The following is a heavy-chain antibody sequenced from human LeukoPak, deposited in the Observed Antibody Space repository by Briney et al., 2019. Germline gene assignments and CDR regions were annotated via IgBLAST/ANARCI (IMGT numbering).Heavy chain of an antibody. CDR1: GFTFSSYA. CDR2: ISGSGGST. Sequence: GGSLRLSCAASGFTFSSYAMSWVRQAPGKGLEWVSAISGSGGSTYYADSVKGRLTISRDNSKNTLYLQMNSLRAEDTAVYYCAKDLEDIVVVPAALLFDYWGQRTLVTVSS. CDR3: AKDLEDIVVVPAALLFDY. D-gene: IGHD2-2*01. V-gene: IGHV3-23*01. J-gene: IGHJ4*02.